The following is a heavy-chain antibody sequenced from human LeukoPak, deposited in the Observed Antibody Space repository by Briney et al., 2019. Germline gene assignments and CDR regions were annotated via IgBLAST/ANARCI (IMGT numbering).Heavy chain of an antibody. V-gene: IGHV3-21*01. CDR2: ISSSSSYI. Sequence: PGGSLRLSCAASGFTFSSYSMNWVRQAPGKGLEWVSSISSSSSYIYYADSVKGRFTISRDNAKNSLYLQMNSLRAEDTAVYYCARDSGYGDPFDYWGQGTLATVSS. D-gene: IGHD4-17*01. CDR3: ARDSGYGDPFDY. J-gene: IGHJ4*02. CDR1: GFTFSSYS.